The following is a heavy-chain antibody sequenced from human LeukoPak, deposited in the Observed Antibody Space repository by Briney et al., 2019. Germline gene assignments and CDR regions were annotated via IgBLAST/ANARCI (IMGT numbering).Heavy chain of an antibody. CDR1: GFTFSSYA. V-gene: IGHV3-23*01. J-gene: IGHJ4*02. Sequence: QTGGSLRLSCAASGFTFSSYAMSWVRQAPGKGLEWVSAISGSGGSTYYADSVKGRFTISRDNSKNTLYLQMNSLRAEDTAVYYCAKDSVTKYDFWSGPTYFVDYWRQGTLVTVSS. CDR2: ISGSGGST. CDR3: AKDSVTKYDFWSGPTYFVDY. D-gene: IGHD3-3*01.